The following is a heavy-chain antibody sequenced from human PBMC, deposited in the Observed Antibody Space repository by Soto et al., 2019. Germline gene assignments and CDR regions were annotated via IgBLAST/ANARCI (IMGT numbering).Heavy chain of an antibody. Sequence: QVQLVESGGGVVQPGRSLRLSCAASGFTFSSYGMHWVRQAPGKGLEWVAVISYDGSNKYYADSVKGRFTISRDNSKNTLYLQMNGLRAEDTAVYNCAKDVVVGATTGLGDYYYYYGMDVWGQGTTVTVSS. V-gene: IGHV3-30*18. J-gene: IGHJ6*02. CDR1: GFTFSSYG. D-gene: IGHD1-26*01. CDR3: AKDVVVGATTGLGDYYYYYGMDV. CDR2: ISYDGSNK.